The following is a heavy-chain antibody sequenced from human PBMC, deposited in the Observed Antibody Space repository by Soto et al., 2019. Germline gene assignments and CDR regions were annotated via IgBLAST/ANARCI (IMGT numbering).Heavy chain of an antibody. Sequence: SETLSLTCTVSGGSISSYYWSWIRQPAGKGLEWIGRIYTSGSTNYNPSLKSRVTMSVDTSKNQFSLKLSSVTAADTAVYYCAREEVGATCYYYYGTEVWGQGNTVTISS. D-gene: IGHD1-26*01. CDR1: GGSISSYY. CDR3: AREEVGATCYYYYGTEV. J-gene: IGHJ6*02. CDR2: IYTSGST. V-gene: IGHV4-4*07.